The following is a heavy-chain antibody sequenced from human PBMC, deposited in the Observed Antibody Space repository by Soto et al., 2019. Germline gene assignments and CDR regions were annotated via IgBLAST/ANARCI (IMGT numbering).Heavy chain of an antibody. V-gene: IGHV3-30-3*01. CDR3: AQSLRAYYDSSGYPLDY. Sequence: GGSLRLSCAASGFTFSSYAMHWVRQAPGKGLEWVAVISYDGSNKYYADSVKGRFTISRDNSKNTLYLQMNSLRAEDTAVYYCAQSLRAYYDSSGYPLDYWGQGTLVTVSS. CDR1: GFTFSSYA. D-gene: IGHD3-22*01. J-gene: IGHJ4*02. CDR2: ISYDGSNK.